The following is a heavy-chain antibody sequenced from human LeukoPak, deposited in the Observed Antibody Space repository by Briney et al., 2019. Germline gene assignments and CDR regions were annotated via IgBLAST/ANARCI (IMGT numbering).Heavy chain of an antibody. Sequence: PGGSLRLSCSASGFTFSHYTMHWIRQAPGKGLEWLSSISSGSKNIVYADSVKGRFTVSRDNSKNSLYLEMDSLTAEDTSLYYCARDGGTATPDHWGQGTLVTVSS. CDR2: ISSGSKNI. J-gene: IGHJ4*02. D-gene: IGHD3-16*01. V-gene: IGHV3-21*01. CDR3: ARDGGTATPDH. CDR1: GFTFSHYT.